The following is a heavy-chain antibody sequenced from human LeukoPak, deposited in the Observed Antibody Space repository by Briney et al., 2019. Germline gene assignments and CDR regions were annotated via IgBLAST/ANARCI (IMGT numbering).Heavy chain of an antibody. J-gene: IGHJ5*02. CDR3: ARSYPREGWFDP. CDR2: INHSGST. Sequence: PSETLSLTCAVYGGSFSGYYWSWIRQPPGKGLEWIGEINHSGSTNYNPSLKSRVTISVDTSKNQFSLKLSSVTAADTAVYYCARSYPREGWFDPWGQGTLVTVSS. CDR1: GGSFSGYY. V-gene: IGHV4-34*01. D-gene: IGHD3-10*01.